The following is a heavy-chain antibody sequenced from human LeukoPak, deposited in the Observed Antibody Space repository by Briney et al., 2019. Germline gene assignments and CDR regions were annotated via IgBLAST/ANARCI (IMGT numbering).Heavy chain of an antibody. V-gene: IGHV3-53*01. J-gene: IGHJ3*02. CDR2: IYSGGST. CDR1: GFTVSSNY. CDR3: ARERYDHADAFDI. D-gene: IGHD1-14*01. Sequence: PGGSLRLSCAASGFTVSSNYMSWVRQAPGKGLEWVSVIYSGGSTYYADSVKGRFTISRDDSKNTLYLQMNSLRAEDTAVYYCARERYDHADAFDIWGQGTMVTVSS.